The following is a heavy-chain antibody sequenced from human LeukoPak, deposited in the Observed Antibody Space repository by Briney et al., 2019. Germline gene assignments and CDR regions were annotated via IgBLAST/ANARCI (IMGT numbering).Heavy chain of an antibody. V-gene: IGHV3-7*01. CDR2: IKQDGSEK. CDR3: ARDPDTSGYYYVEY. J-gene: IGHJ4*02. Sequence: GSLRLSCTPSGFTFSSYWMSWVRQAPGKGLEWVAKIKQDGSEKYYVDSVKGRFTISRDNAKNSLYLQMNSLRVEDTAVYYCARDPDTSGYYYVEYWGQGTLVTVSS. CDR1: GFTFSSYW. D-gene: IGHD3-22*01.